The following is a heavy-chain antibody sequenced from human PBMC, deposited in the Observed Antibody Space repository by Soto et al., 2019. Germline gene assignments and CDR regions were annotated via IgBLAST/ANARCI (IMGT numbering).Heavy chain of an antibody. CDR3: ARVLYYGSGSYSLYGMDV. J-gene: IGHJ6*02. CDR1: GVSFYNNG. Sequence: QVQLVQSGAEVKKPGSSVKVSCKTSGVSFYNNGIGWVRQAPGHGLEWMGGVSPPFRTSNYARKFQGRISITADASTGTVNMELSSLTSEDTAQYYCARVLYYGSGSYSLYGMDVWGQGTTVTVSS. D-gene: IGHD3-10*01. CDR2: VSPPFRTS. V-gene: IGHV1-69*01.